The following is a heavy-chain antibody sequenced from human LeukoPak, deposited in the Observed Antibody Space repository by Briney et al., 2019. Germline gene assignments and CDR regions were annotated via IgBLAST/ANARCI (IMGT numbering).Heavy chain of an antibody. V-gene: IGHV5-51*01. CDR3: ARQNDFRLDY. Sequence: GESLQISCKGSGYSFTNYWIGWVRQLPGKGLEWMGIIYPGDSDTRYSPSLQGQVTISVDTSIGTAYLQWSSLKASDTAIYYCARQNDFRLDYWGQGTLVTVSS. D-gene: IGHD1-1*01. CDR1: GYSFTNYW. CDR2: IYPGDSDT. J-gene: IGHJ4*02.